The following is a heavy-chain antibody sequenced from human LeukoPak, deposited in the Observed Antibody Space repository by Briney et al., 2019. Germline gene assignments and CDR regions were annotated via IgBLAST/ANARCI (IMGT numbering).Heavy chain of an antibody. Sequence: SETLSLTCAVYGGSFSGYYWSWIRQPPGKGLEWIGEINHSGSTNYNPSLKSRVTISVDTSKNQFSLKLSSVTAADTAVYYCARWGLGYCSGGSCYTTNYYFDYWGPGTLVTVSS. V-gene: IGHV4-34*01. CDR1: GGSFSGYY. CDR3: ARWGLGYCSGGSCYTTNYYFDY. D-gene: IGHD2-15*01. CDR2: INHSGST. J-gene: IGHJ4*02.